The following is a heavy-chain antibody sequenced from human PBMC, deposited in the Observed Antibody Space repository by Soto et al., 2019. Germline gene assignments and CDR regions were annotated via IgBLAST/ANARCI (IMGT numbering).Heavy chain of an antibody. Sequence: AASVKVSCKTSGYTFSNYGITCVRQAPGQPLEWLGWISLYSDGTNYAQKFQGRVSMTTDTSTTTAYMELRSLRSDDMAVYYCARVVPGAEAWFGPWGQGTLVTVSS. CDR2: ISLYSDGT. V-gene: IGHV1-18*03. CDR1: GYTFSNYG. D-gene: IGHD2-2*01. CDR3: ARVVPGAEAWFGP. J-gene: IGHJ5*02.